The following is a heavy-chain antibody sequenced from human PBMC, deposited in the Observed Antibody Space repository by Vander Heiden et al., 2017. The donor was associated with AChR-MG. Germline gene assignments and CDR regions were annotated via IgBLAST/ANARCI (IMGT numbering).Heavy chain of an antibody. CDR3: TRGNTGGGAKYYFDY. D-gene: IGHD3-16*01. J-gene: IGHJ4*02. CDR1: GFTIRDYA. Sequence: EVQLVESGGDLVQPGRSLRLSCTASGFTIRDYAMTWVRQAPGKGLEWVGFVRSRATEYAASVKGRFTISRDDSKSRAYLQLNSLTSEDTAVYYCTRGNTGGGAKYYFDYWGQGTLVTVSS. CDR2: VRSRAT. V-gene: IGHV3-49*04.